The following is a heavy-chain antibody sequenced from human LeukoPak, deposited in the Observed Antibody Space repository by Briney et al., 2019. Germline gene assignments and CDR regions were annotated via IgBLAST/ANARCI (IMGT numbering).Heavy chain of an antibody. CDR1: GFTFSSYA. Sequence: PGGSLRLSCAASGFTFSSYAMSWVRQAPGKGLEWVSAISGSGGSTYYADSVKGRFTISRDNSKNTLYLQMNSLRSEDTAVYYCARGAGGSGSYYLLTWGQGTLVTVSS. CDR2: ISGSGGST. V-gene: IGHV3-23*01. J-gene: IGHJ5*02. D-gene: IGHD3-10*01. CDR3: ARGAGGSGSYYLLT.